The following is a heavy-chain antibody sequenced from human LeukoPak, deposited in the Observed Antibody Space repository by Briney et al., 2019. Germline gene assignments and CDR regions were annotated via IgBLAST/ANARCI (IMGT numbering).Heavy chain of an antibody. CDR3: ARGKVATIEY. CDR1: GGSFSGYY. V-gene: IGHV4-34*01. J-gene: IGHJ4*02. CDR2: INHSGST. D-gene: IGHD5-12*01. Sequence: SETLSLTCAVYGGSFSGYYWSWIRQPPGKGLEWIGEINHSGSTNYNPSLKSRVTISVDTSKNQFSLKLSSVTAADTAVYYCARGKVATIEYWGRGTLVTVSS.